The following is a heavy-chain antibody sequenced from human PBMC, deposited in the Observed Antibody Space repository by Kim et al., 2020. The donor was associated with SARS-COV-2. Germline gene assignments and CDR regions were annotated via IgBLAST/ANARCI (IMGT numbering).Heavy chain of an antibody. CDR1: GFIFSTYA. CDR3: AREGRHCSGTACYLFDY. V-gene: IGHV3-64*02. Sequence: GGSLRLSCAASGFIFSTYAMHWVRQAPGKGPEYVSAISSNGADPYYADSVKGRFTISRDNSKNMLYLQMGSLRAEDVAVYYCAREGRHCSGTACYLFDYWGQGTLVTVSS. D-gene: IGHD2-2*01. J-gene: IGHJ4*02. CDR2: ISSNGADP.